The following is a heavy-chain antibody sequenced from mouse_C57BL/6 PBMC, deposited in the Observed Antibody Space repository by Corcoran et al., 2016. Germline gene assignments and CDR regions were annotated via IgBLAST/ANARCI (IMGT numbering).Heavy chain of an antibody. Sequence: QVQLQQSGPELVKPGASVKISCKASGYTFTDYYLNWVKQRPGQGLEWIGWIFPGSGSTYYNEKFKGKATLTVDKSSSTAYMQLSSLTSEDSAVYFCARGYYGNYWYFDVWGTGTTVTVSS. CDR2: IFPGSGST. J-gene: IGHJ1*03. V-gene: IGHV1-75*01. CDR1: GYTFTDYY. D-gene: IGHD2-1*01. CDR3: ARGYYGNYWYFDV.